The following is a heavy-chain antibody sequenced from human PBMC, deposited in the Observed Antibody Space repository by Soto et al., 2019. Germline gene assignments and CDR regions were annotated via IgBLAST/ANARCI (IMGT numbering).Heavy chain of an antibody. CDR1: GGTFSSYA. Sequence: QVQLVQSGAEVRQPASSVKVSCKTSGGTFSSYAISWVRQAPGQGLEWMGGIVPIVDTSTYAQKFQGRVTIPADASTSTVDMELSSLRSDDTAVYYCVRVVAIPGSPDNWGQGTLVTVSS. V-gene: IGHV1-69*12. J-gene: IGHJ4*02. CDR3: VRVVAIPGSPDN. CDR2: IVPIVDTS. D-gene: IGHD2-15*01.